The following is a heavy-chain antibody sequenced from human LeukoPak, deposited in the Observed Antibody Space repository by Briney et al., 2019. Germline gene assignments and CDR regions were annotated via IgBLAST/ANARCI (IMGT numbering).Heavy chain of an antibody. Sequence: GGSLRLSCAASGFTFSSYAMSWVRQAPGKGLEWVSAICGSGGSTYYADSVKGRFTISRDNSKNTLYLQMNSLRAEDTAVYYCAKDGTIFRRVDAFDIWGQGTMVTVSS. J-gene: IGHJ3*02. V-gene: IGHV3-23*01. D-gene: IGHD3-9*01. CDR3: AKDGTIFRRVDAFDI. CDR2: ICGSGGST. CDR1: GFTFSSYA.